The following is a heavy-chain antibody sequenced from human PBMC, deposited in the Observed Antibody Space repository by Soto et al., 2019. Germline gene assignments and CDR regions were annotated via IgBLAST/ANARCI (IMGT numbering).Heavy chain of an antibody. CDR1: GGSVSSGSYY. V-gene: IGHV4-61*01. J-gene: IGHJ5*02. CDR3: ARASCSGGSCFCFDP. D-gene: IGHD2-15*01. CDR2: IYYSGST. Sequence: QVQLQESGPGLVKPSETLSLTCTVSGGSVSSGSYYWSWIRQPPGKGLEWIGDIYYSGSTNYNPSLTSRVTISVDTSKNQFSLKLSSVTAADTAVYYCARASCSGGSCFCFDPWGQGTLVTVSS.